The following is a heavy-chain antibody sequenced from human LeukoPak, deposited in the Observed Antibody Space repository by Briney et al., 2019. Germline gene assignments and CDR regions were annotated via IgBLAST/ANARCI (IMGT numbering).Heavy chain of an antibody. Sequence: GGSLRLSCAATGFTVSSNYMSWVRQAPGQGLEWVSVIYSSGSTYYADSVKGRFTISRDNSKNTLYLQMNNLSAEDTAVYYCARGRPVGASTVEDYWGQGTLVTVSS. V-gene: IGHV3-66*01. CDR2: IYSSGST. CDR1: GFTVSSNY. D-gene: IGHD1-26*01. J-gene: IGHJ4*02. CDR3: ARGRPVGASTVEDY.